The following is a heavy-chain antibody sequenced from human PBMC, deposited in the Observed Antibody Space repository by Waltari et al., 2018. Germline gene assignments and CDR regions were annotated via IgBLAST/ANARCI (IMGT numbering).Heavy chain of an antibody. CDR1: GFSVTNKY. CDR2: LYSAGAT. Sequence: DAQVVESGGGLVQPGGSLRLSCAASGFSVTNKYMNWVRQAPGKGMELVSILYSAGATYYADSVQGRFTVSRDNFRNTLYLQMNSLRAEDTAVYYCESMTYHYDSDGLLTDVIDLWGQGTKVTVSS. V-gene: IGHV3-66*02. D-gene: IGHD3-9*01. J-gene: IGHJ3*01. CDR3: ESMTYHYDSDGLLTDVIDL.